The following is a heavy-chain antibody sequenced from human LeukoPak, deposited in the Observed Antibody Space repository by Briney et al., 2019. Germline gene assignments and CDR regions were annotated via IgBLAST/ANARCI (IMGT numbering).Heavy chain of an antibody. CDR3: ARHSPSGHYVIGNFDY. D-gene: IGHD4-17*01. J-gene: IGHJ4*02. CDR1: GGSMSSSSYY. V-gene: IGHV4-39*01. Sequence: PSETLSLTCTVSGGSMSSSSYYWGWIRQPPGKGLEWIGSIYYSGSTYYNLSLKSRVTISVDTSKNQFSLKLSSVTAADTAVYYCARHSPSGHYVIGNFDYWGQGTLVTVSS. CDR2: IYYSGST.